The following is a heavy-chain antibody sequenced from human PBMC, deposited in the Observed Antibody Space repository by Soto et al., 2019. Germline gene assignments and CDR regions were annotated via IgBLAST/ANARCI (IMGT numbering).Heavy chain of an antibody. Sequence: PGGSLRLSCAASGFTFSSYSMNWVRQAPGKGLEWVSSISSSSSYIYYADSVKGRFTISRDNAKNSLYLQMNSLRAEDTAVYYCARGIRSSYHHYNIRYFDYWGQGTLVTVSS. J-gene: IGHJ4*02. V-gene: IGHV3-21*01. CDR2: ISSSSSYI. CDR3: ARGIRSSYHHYNIRYFDY. D-gene: IGHD2-15*01. CDR1: GFTFSSYS.